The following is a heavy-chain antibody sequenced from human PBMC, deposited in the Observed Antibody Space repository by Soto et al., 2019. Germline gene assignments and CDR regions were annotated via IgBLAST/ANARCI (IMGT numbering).Heavy chain of an antibody. CDR1: GGSISSYY. V-gene: IGHV4-59*01. Sequence: SETLSLTCTVSGGSISSYYWSWIRQPPGKGLEWIGYIYYSGSTNYNPSLKSRVTISVDTSKNQFSLKLSSVTAADTAVYYCARDRAPDYYGSGSYSGYFDYWGQGTLVTVSS. CDR3: ARDRAPDYYGSGSYSGYFDY. J-gene: IGHJ4*02. D-gene: IGHD3-10*01. CDR2: IYYSGST.